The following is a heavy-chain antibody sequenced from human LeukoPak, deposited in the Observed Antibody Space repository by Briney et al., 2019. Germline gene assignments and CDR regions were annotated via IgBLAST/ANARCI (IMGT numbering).Heavy chain of an antibody. CDR2: IYYSGSS. Sequence: SETLSLTCTVSGGSISYHYWSWIRQSPGKGLEWIGSIYYSGSSNYNPSLKSRVTISVDTSKNQFSLKLTSVTAADTAVYYCAREKGYDDYVGGDYYYYYMDVWGKGTTVTISS. CDR3: AREKGYDDYVGGDYYYYYMDV. D-gene: IGHD4-17*01. CDR1: GGSISYHY. V-gene: IGHV4-59*11. J-gene: IGHJ6*03.